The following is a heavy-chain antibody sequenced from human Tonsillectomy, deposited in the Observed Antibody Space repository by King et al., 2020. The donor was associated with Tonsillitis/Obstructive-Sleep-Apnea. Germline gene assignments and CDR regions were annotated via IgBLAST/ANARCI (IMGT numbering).Heavy chain of an antibody. J-gene: IGHJ4*02. V-gene: IGHV1-2*04. Sequence: QLVQSGAEVKKPGASVKVSCKASGYTFTGYYMHWVRQAPGQGLEWMGWINPNSGGTKYAQKFQGWVTMTRDKSISTAYMELSRLRSDDTAVYYCARGEVVVASYYFDYWGQGPLVTVSS. CDR2: INPNSGGT. D-gene: IGHD2-15*01. CDR1: GYTFTGYY. CDR3: ARGEVVVASYYFDY.